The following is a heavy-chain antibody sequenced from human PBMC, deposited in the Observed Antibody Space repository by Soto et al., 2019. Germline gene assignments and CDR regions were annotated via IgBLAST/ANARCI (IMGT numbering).Heavy chain of an antibody. CDR3: ARDYSSGWYGDAFDI. CDR1: GYTFTSYG. D-gene: IGHD6-19*01. CDR2: ISAYNGNT. Sequence: ASVNVSCKASGYTFTSYGISWVRQTPGQGLEWMGWISAYNGNTNYAQKLQGRVTMTTDTSTSTAYMELRSLRSDDTAVYYCARDYSSGWYGDAFDIWGQGTMVTVSS. V-gene: IGHV1-18*01. J-gene: IGHJ3*02.